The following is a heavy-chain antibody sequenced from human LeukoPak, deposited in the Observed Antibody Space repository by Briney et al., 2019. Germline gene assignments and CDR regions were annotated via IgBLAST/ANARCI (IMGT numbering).Heavy chain of an antibody. CDR1: GFTFSSYA. CDR2: ISGSGGST. CDR3: AKDLYYYDSSGYLDY. D-gene: IGHD3-22*01. V-gene: IGHV3-23*01. Sequence: GGSLRLSCAASGFTFSSYAMSWVRQAPGKGLEWVSAISGSGGSTYYADSVKGRFTISRDNSKNTLYLQMNSLRAEDTAVYYCAKDLYYYDSSGYLDYWGQGTLVTVSS. J-gene: IGHJ4*02.